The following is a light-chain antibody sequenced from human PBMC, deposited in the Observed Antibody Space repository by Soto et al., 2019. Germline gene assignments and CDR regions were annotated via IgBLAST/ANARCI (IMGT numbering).Light chain of an antibody. CDR1: QGIRSG. V-gene: IGKV1-17*01. J-gene: IGKJ4*01. CDR3: LQHNTYPRT. Sequence: DIQLTQYPSSLSASVGDRVSITCRASQGIRSGLGWYQQKPGKAPKRLIDVASSLQSGVPSRFSGSGSGTEFTVTVSSLQPEYFATYYGLQHNTYPRTFGGGTKVDIK. CDR2: VAS.